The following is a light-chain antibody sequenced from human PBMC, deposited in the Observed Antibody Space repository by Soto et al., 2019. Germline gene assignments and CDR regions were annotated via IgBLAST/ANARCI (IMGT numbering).Light chain of an antibody. CDR2: AAS. J-gene: IGKJ4*01. Sequence: DIQMTQSPSSLSASVGDSVIITCRASQRISSYLNWYQQTPGKAPRLLIYAASSLQSGVPSRFSGSGSGTDFTLTINTLQPEDFATYFCQQSYSAPLTFGGGTKVDFK. CDR3: QQSYSAPLT. CDR1: QRISSY. V-gene: IGKV1-39*01.